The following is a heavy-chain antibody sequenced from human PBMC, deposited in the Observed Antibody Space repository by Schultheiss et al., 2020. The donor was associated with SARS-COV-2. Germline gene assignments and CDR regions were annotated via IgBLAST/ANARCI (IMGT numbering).Heavy chain of an antibody. D-gene: IGHD2-8*01. CDR1: GGTFSSYA. V-gene: IGHV1-69*13. CDR3: ASHCTNGVCSRAVNYYYYYYMDV. Sequence: SVKVSCKASGGTFSSYAISWVRQAPGQGLEWMGGIIPIFGTANYAQKFQGRVTITADESTSTAYMELSSLRSEDTAVYYCASHCTNGVCSRAVNYYYYYYMDVWGKGTTVTVSS. CDR2: IIPIFGTA. J-gene: IGHJ6*03.